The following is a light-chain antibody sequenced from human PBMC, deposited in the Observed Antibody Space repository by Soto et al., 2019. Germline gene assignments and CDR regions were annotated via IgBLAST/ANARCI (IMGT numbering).Light chain of an antibody. Sequence: DLHMTQSPSSLSASVGDRVTITCQASQDISNYLNWYQQKPGKAPKLLIYDASNLETGVPSRFSGSGSGTDFTFTISSLQPEDIATYYCQQYDNLPSWTFGQGTKVEIK. CDR2: DAS. J-gene: IGKJ1*01. CDR1: QDISNY. V-gene: IGKV1-33*01. CDR3: QQYDNLPSWT.